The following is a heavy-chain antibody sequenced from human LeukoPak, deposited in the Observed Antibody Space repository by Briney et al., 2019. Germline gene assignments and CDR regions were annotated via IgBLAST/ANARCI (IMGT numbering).Heavy chain of an antibody. CDR1: GGSISSGSYY. CDR3: ARDEGNGEVF. Sequence: SETLSLTCTVSGGSISSGSYYWSWIRQPAGKGLEWIGRIYTSGSTNYNPSLKSRVTMSVDTSKNQFSLKLSSVTAADTAVYYCARDEGNGEVFWGQGTMVTVSS. D-gene: IGHD3-10*01. J-gene: IGHJ3*01. V-gene: IGHV4-61*02. CDR2: IYTSGST.